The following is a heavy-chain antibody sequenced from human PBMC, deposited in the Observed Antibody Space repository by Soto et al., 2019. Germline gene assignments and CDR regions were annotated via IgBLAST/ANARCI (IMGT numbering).Heavy chain of an antibody. V-gene: IGHV5-10-1*01. CDR2: IDPSXSRT. CDR3: ARHDSXXDFDF. J-gene: IGHJ4*02. CDR1: GCIFPIXX. Sequence: PGESLKIXXGXSGCIFPIXXIXWXXQMPGKGLEWVGKIDPSXSRTMYRPSSRARITISVDKSINTAYLEWGRLKASDTAMYYCARHDSXXDFDFWGQGTQVTVSS. D-gene: IGHD2-21*02.